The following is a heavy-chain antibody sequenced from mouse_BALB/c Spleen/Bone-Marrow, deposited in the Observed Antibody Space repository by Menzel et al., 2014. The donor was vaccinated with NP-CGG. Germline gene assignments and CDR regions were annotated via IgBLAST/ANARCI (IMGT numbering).Heavy chain of an antibody. CDR3: ARLITTYYLHF. J-gene: IGHJ2*01. V-gene: IGHV8-12*01. Sequence: QVTLKVCGPGILQPSQTLSLTCSFSGFSLSTSGLGVGWIRQPSGKGLEWLANIWWDDDKRYNPALKSRLTISKDTSSNQVFLKIASVDTADTATYYCARLITTYYLHFWGQGTTLTVSS. CDR1: GFSLSTSGLG. CDR2: IWWDDDK. D-gene: IGHD2-4*01.